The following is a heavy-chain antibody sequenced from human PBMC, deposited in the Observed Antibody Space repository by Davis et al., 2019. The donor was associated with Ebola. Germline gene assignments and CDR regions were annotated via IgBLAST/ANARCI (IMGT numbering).Heavy chain of an antibody. D-gene: IGHD3-22*01. CDR3: ARETRAMWYDSSGYYYYFDY. CDR1: GGSISSGGYY. J-gene: IGHJ4*02. Sequence: PSETLSLTCTVSGGSISSGGYYWSWIRQHPGKGLEWIGYIYYSGSTYYNPSLKSRVTISVDTSKNQFSLKLSSVTAADTAVYYCARETRAMWYDSSGYYYYFDYWGQGTLVTVSS. CDR2: IYYSGST. V-gene: IGHV4-31*03.